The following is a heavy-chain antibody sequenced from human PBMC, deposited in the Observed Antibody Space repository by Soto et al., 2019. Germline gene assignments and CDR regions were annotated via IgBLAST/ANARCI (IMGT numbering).Heavy chain of an antibody. CDR3: ARGSYYYDSRGSYPY. V-gene: IGHV3-21*04. Sequence: PGGSLRLSCRAPGFRFSRHSMNWVRTAPGKGLEWVSSIGNEPSYLYYAGSVKGRFSISRDNAKNSRYRQMNSQRVEDTAVCSCARGSYYYDSRGSYPYWGQGTLVPVSS. CDR2: IGNEPSYL. J-gene: IGHJ4*02. CDR1: GFRFSRHS. D-gene: IGHD3-22*01.